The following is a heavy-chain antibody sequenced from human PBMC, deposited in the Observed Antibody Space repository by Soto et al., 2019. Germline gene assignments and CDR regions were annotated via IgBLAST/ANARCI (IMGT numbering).Heavy chain of an antibody. V-gene: IGHV3-23*03. CDR3: ARRTSGYFGY. Sequence: EVQLLESGGGLVQPGGSLTLSCAASGFTFSDYTMSWVRQAPGKVLECISVILSDYNTYYAGSVRGRFTISRDNSKNTLYLEMNSLRAEDTDVDYCARRTSGYFGYWGQGALVTVSS. CDR1: GFTFSDYT. J-gene: IGHJ4*02. CDR2: ILSDYNT. D-gene: IGHD6-19*01.